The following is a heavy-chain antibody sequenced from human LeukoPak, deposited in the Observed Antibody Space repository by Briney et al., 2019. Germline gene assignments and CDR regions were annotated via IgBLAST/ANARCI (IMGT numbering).Heavy chain of an antibody. CDR1: GGSISSGDYY. CDR2: IYYSGSA. D-gene: IGHD2-2*01. CDR3: ARAVDCSSTSCYVWFDP. V-gene: IGHV4-30-4*01. Sequence: SQTLSLTCTVPGGSISSGDYYWSWIRQPPGKGLEWIGYIYYSGSAYYNPSLKSRVTISVDTSKNQFSLKLSSVTAADTAVYYCARAVDCSSTSCYVWFDPWGQGTLVTVSS. J-gene: IGHJ5*02.